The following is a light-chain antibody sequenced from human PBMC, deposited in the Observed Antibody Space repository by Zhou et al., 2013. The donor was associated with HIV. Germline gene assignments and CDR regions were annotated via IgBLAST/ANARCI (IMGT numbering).Light chain of an antibody. CDR2: GVS. Sequence: EVVMTQFPGTLSVSPGQRATLSCRASQNVDTNVAWYQQTPGQAPRLLIYGVSTRATGVPARISGSGSETEFTLTISSLQSEDFAVYFCHQYNDWPRTFGQGT. CDR1: QNVDTN. J-gene: IGKJ1*01. V-gene: IGKV3-15*01. CDR3: HQYNDWPRT.